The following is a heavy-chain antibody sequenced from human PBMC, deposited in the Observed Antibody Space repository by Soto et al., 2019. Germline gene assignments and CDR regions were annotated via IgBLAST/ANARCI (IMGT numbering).Heavy chain of an antibody. CDR1: GFTFSSYA. J-gene: IGHJ6*02. Sequence: GGSLRLSCAASGFTFSSYAMSWVRQAPGKGLEWVSAISGTGSSTYYADSVKGRFTISRDNSKNTVLPQLNSLRAEDTAVYYCAKGGVAGYWPYYYGMDVWGQGTTVTVSS. CDR2: ISGTGSST. V-gene: IGHV3-23*01. CDR3: AKGGVAGYWPYYYGMDV. D-gene: IGHD6-19*01.